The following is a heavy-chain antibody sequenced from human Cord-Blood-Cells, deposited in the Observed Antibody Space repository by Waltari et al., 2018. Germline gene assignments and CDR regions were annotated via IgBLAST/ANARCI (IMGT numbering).Heavy chain of an antibody. V-gene: IGHV4-34*01. J-gene: IGHJ6*03. Sequence: QVQLQQWGAGLLKPSETLSLTCAVYGGSFSGYYWSWIRQPPGKGLEWIGEINHSGSTNNNPSLKSRVTISVDTSKNQFSLKLSSVTAADTAVYYCARRPTPAGLRGGYMDVWGKGTTVTVSS. CDR1: GGSFSGYY. D-gene: IGHD3-16*01. CDR3: ARRPTPAGLRGGYMDV. CDR2: INHSGST.